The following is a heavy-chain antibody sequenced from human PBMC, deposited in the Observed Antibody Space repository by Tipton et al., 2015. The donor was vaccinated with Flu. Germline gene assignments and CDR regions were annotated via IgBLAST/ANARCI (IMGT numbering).Heavy chain of an antibody. D-gene: IGHD3-22*01. CDR1: GGSISTSNYY. J-gene: IGHJ4*02. CDR2: IFHYGNT. Sequence: TLSLTCTVSGGSISTSNYYWGWIRQPPGKGLEYIGRIFHYGNTYYNPSLKSRVIISIDTSKNQFSLKLNSVTAADTAIYYCARREFYYDTSGQGFDHWGQGLLVSVSS. V-gene: IGHV4-39*01. CDR3: ARREFYYDTSGQGFDH.